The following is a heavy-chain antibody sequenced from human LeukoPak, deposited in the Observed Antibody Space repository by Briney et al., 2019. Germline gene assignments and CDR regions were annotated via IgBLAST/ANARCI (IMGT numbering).Heavy chain of an antibody. V-gene: IGHV3-23*01. J-gene: IGHJ4*02. D-gene: IGHD2-21*02. CDR2: ISGSGGST. CDR1: GFTFSSYA. CDR3: AKDLWSGGGDCLDY. Sequence: PGGSLRLSCAASGFTFSSYAVSWVRQAPGKGLEWVSAISGSGGSTYYADSVKGRFTISRDNSKNTLYLQMNSLRAEDTAVYYCAKDLWSGGGDCLDYWGQGTLVTVSS.